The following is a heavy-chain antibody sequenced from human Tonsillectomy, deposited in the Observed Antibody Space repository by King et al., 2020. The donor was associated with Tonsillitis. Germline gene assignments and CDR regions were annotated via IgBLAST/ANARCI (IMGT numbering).Heavy chain of an antibody. D-gene: IGHD2-15*01. V-gene: IGHV3-30*18. J-gene: IGHJ4*02. CDR1: AFTFSSYD. Sequence: VQLVESGGGVVQPGRSLRLSCAASAFTFSSYDMHWVRQAPGKGLEWVAVISYDGSNKYYADSVKGRFTISRDNSKNTLNLQMNSLRAEDAAVYYCAKGPSYCSGGSCYFIDCWGQGTLVTVSS. CDR2: ISYDGSNK. CDR3: AKGPSYCSGGSCYFIDC.